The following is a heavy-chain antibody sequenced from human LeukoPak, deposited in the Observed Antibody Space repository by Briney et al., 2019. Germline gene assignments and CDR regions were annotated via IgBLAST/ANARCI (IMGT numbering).Heavy chain of an antibody. CDR1: GNTFSNYA. V-gene: IGHV3-30*18. CDR3: AKDLGTGGYFDY. CDR2: ISNDGSNK. Sequence: GGSLRLSCAGSGNTFSNYAMHWVRQAPGKGLEWVAVISNDGSNKYYADSVKGRFTISRDDSKSTVYLQMNSLRAEDTAVFYCAKDLGTGGYFDYWGQGTLVTVSS. J-gene: IGHJ4*02. D-gene: IGHD3-16*01.